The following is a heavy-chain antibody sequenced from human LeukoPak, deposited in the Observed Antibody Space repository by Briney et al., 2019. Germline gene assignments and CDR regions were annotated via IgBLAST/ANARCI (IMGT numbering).Heavy chain of an antibody. CDR2: ISSSSSYI. CDR1: GFTFSSYS. J-gene: IGHJ4*02. D-gene: IGHD5-24*01. Sequence: GGSLRLSCAASGFTFSSYSMNWVRQAPGKGLEWGSSISSSSSYIYYADSVKGRFTISRDNAKNSLYLQMNSLRREDTALYYCVKGGGGLATITSLQYWGQGTLVTVSS. CDR3: VKGGGGLATITSLQY. V-gene: IGHV3-21*04.